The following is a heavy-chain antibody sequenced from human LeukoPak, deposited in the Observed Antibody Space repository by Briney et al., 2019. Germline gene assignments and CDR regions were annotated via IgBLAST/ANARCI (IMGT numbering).Heavy chain of an antibody. CDR1: GFTFNTYS. V-gene: IGHV3-21*01. CDR3: ARVRSGSYLDVDY. Sequence: GGSLRLSCAASGFTFNTYSMNWVRQAPGKGLEWVSSISSSSSYIYYADSVKGRFTISRDNAKNSPYLQMNSLRAEDTAVYYCARVRSGSYLDVDYWGQGTLVTVSS. CDR2: ISSSSSYI. J-gene: IGHJ4*02. D-gene: IGHD1-26*01.